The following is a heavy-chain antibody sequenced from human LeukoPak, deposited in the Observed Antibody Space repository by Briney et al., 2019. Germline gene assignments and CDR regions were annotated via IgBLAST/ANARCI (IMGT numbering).Heavy chain of an antibody. CDR2: INTGNGNT. V-gene: IGHV1-3*04. D-gene: IGHD2-21*02. Sequence: GASVKVSCKASGYTFTSYAMHWVRQAPGQRLECMGWINTGNGNTKYSQKFQGRVTITRDTSASTAYKDLSSLRSEDTAVYYCARNTETAIPLPYYFDYWGQGTLVTVSS. J-gene: IGHJ4*02. CDR3: ARNTETAIPLPYYFDY. CDR1: GYTFTSYA.